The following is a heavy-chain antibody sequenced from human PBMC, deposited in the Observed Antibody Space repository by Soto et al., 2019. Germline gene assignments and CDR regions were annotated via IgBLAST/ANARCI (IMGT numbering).Heavy chain of an antibody. Sequence: QAQLVESGGGVVQPGRSLRLSCAASGFAFSSYGMHWVRQAPGTGLEWVAVISYDGSLQHYADSVKGRFTISRDNSKNMVSLQMSSLRAEDTAVYYCVSDRGYGHASVPYSWGPGTLVSVSS. D-gene: IGHD5-18*01. CDR3: VSDRGYGHASVPYS. V-gene: IGHV3-30*03. J-gene: IGHJ4*02. CDR2: ISYDGSLQ. CDR1: GFAFSSYG.